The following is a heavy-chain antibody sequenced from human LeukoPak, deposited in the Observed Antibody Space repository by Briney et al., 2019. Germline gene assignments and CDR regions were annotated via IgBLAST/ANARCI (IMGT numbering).Heavy chain of an antibody. J-gene: IGHJ1*01. V-gene: IGHV3-21*01. CDR2: ISGRSSHI. D-gene: IGHD3-16*01. CDR1: GVSFSDYD. CDR3: GRAFPPLRTSSAGDL. Sequence: GGALRLSCSASGVSFSDYDMNWVRQAPGKGLEWVSAISGRSSHIYYGESVNGRFTISRDNAKNSLYLQMDSLGVEDTAVYYCGRAFPPLRTSSAGDLWGQGTLVIVSS.